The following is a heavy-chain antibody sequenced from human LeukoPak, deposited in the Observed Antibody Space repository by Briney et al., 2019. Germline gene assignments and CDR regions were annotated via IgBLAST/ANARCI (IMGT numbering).Heavy chain of an antibody. CDR1: GFPFSSYT. D-gene: IGHD5-12*01. J-gene: IGHJ4*02. V-gene: IGHV3-21*06. CDR3: ARPGYSGYIIGYYFDY. CDR2: LSSSGSYI. Sequence: GSLRLSFAALGFPFSSYTMNWVRPAPGKGLEWVSSLSSSGSYIYYADSLKGRFTISRDNAKNSLYLQMNSLRAEDTAVYYCARPGYSGYIIGYYFDYWGQGTLVTVSS.